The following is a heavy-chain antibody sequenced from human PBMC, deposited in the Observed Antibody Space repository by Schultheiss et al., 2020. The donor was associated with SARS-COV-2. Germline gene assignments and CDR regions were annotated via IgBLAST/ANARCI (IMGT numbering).Heavy chain of an antibody. Sequence: GESLKISCKASGYSFTGYYMHWVRQAPGQGLEWMGWSNAGNGNTKYSQEFQGRVTITRDTSASTAYMELSSLRSEDMAVYYCARDAGVGSAAAGRVAVYWGQGTLVTVSS. CDR3: ARDAGVGSAAAGRVAVY. CDR1: GYSFTGYY. CDR2: SNAGNGNT. J-gene: IGHJ4*02. V-gene: IGHV1-3*02. D-gene: IGHD6-13*01.